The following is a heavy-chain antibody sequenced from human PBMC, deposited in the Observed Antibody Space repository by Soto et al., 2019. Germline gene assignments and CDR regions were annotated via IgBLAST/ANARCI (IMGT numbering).Heavy chain of an antibody. D-gene: IGHD6-19*01. CDR1: GFTFDDYA. J-gene: IGHJ1*01. V-gene: IGHV3-9*01. Sequence: EVQLVESGGGLVQPGRSLRLSCVASGFTFDDYAMHWVRQAPGKGLEWVSGITWSGGTRDYADSVKGRFTISRDNGKDSGDLAVDSLGVEGTALDYCIRGPQGWVQLWGPGNLVNVSS. CDR3: IRGPQGWVQL. CDR2: ITWSGGTR.